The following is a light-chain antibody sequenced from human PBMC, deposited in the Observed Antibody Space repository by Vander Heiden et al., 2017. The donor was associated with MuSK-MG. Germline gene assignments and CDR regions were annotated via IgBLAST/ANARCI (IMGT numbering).Light chain of an antibody. J-gene: IGLJ2*01. Sequence: QSVLTQPPSASGTPEQRVTISCSGSRSNIGSNTVNWYQQLPGTAPKLLIYSNNQRPSGVPDRFSGSKSGTSASLAISGLQSEDEADYYCAAWDDSLNGRVFGGGTKLTVL. CDR3: AAWDDSLNGRV. V-gene: IGLV1-44*01. CDR2: SNN. CDR1: RSNIGSNT.